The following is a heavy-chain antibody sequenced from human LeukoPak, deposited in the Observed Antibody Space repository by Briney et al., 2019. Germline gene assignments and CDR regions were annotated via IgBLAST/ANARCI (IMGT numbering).Heavy chain of an antibody. J-gene: IGHJ4*02. Sequence: SETLSLSCTVSGGSISSYYWSWIRQPPGKGLEWIGYIYYSGSTNYNPSLKSRVTISGDTSKNQFSLKLTSVTAADTAVYYCARYNAAAAMDYWGQGTLVTVSS. CDR2: IYYSGST. V-gene: IGHV4-59*01. D-gene: IGHD6-13*01. CDR3: ARYNAAAAMDY. CDR1: GGSISSYY.